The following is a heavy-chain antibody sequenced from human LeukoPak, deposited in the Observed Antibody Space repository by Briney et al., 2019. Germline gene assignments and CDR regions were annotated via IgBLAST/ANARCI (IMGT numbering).Heavy chain of an antibody. Sequence: GSPRLCRAASGFPFSSSAMYWVRPAPGKGLEWVAVISYDGSNKYYADSVKSRFTISRDNSKNTLYLQMNSLRAEDTAVYYCARVVVATIWGQGTLVTVSS. V-gene: IGHV3-30*16. J-gene: IGHJ4*02. CDR2: ISYDGSNK. D-gene: IGHD5-12*01. CDR3: ARVVVATI. CDR1: GFPFSSSA.